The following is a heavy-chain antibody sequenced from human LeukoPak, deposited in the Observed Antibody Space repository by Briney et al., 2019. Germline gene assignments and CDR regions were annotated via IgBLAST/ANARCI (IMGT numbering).Heavy chain of an antibody. J-gene: IGHJ4*02. CDR2: INPNSGGT. Sequence: ASVKVSCKASGYTFTGYYMHWVRQTPGQGLEWMGWINPNSGGTNYAQKFQGRVTMTRDTSISTAYMELSRLRSDDTAVYYCARGYCSSTSSCSPGDWGQGTLVTVSS. V-gene: IGHV1-2*02. D-gene: IGHD2-2*01. CDR3: ARGYCSSTSSCSPGD. CDR1: GYTFTGYY.